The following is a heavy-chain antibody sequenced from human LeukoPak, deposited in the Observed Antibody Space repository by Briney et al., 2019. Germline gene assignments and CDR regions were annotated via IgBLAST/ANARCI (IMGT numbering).Heavy chain of an antibody. Sequence: PGGSLRLSCAASGFTFSSYSMNWVRQAPGKGLEWISYISSASNTIYYADSVKGRFTISRDNAKNSVYLQMNSLRAEDTAMYYCARDGWFGDYNWFDPWGQGNLVTVSS. CDR3: ARDGWFGDYNWFDP. V-gene: IGHV3-48*01. CDR2: ISSASNTI. D-gene: IGHD3-10*01. J-gene: IGHJ5*02. CDR1: GFTFSSYS.